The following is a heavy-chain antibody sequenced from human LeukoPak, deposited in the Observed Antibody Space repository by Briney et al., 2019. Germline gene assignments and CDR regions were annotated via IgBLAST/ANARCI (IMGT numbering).Heavy chain of an antibody. CDR1: GGSFSGYY. CDR3: ARGPDHAKVGY. CDR2: INDSGGT. Sequence: PSETLSLTCAVYGGSFSGYYWTWIRQPPEKGLEWIGEINDSGGTDCNPSLRSRVTISIDTSKNQFSLKLSSVTAADTAVYYCARGPDHAKVGYWGQGNLVTVSS. V-gene: IGHV4-34*01. J-gene: IGHJ4*02. D-gene: IGHD1-14*01.